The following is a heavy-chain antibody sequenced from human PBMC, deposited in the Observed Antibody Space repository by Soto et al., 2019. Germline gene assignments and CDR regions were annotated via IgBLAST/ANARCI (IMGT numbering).Heavy chain of an antibody. V-gene: IGHV1-18*01. D-gene: IGHD3-22*01. J-gene: IGHJ4*02. CDR1: GYTFTSYG. CDR3: AGTTLDHYYDSSGYYSLFDY. Sequence: ASVKVSCKASGYTFTSYGISWVRQAPGQGLEWMGWISAYNGNTNYAQKLQGRVTITADESTSTAYMELSSLRSEDTAVYYCAGTTLDHYYDSSGYYSLFDYWGQGTLVTVSS. CDR2: ISAYNGNT.